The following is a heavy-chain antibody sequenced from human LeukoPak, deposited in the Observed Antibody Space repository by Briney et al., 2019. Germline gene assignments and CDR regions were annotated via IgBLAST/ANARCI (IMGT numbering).Heavy chain of an antibody. V-gene: IGHV4-4*07. CDR3: ARARGDCSSTSCYVPGVADPYYYYMDV. D-gene: IGHD2-2*01. J-gene: IGHJ6*03. Sequence: SETLSLTCTVSGVSISSYYWSWIRQPAGKGLEWLGRIYTSGSTNYNPSLKSRVTMSVDTSKNQFSLKLSSVTAADTAVYYCARARGDCSSTSCYVPGVADPYYYYMDVWGKGTTVTVSS. CDR2: IYTSGST. CDR1: GVSISSYY.